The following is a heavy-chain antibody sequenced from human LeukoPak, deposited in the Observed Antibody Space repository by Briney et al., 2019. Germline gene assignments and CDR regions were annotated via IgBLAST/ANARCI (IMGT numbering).Heavy chain of an antibody. D-gene: IGHD3-3*01. V-gene: IGHV1-18*01. J-gene: IGHJ6*03. Sequence: GASVKVSCKASGYTFTSYGISWVRQAPGQGLEWMGWISAYNGNTNYAQKLQGRVTMTTDTSTSIAYMELRSLRFDDTAVYYCARGTDFWSGYSSEYYYYMDVWGKGTTVTVSS. CDR2: ISAYNGNT. CDR1: GYTFTSYG. CDR3: ARGTDFWSGYSSEYYYYMDV.